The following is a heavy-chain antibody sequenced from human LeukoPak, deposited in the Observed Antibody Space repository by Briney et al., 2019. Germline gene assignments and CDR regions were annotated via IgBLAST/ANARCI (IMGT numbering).Heavy chain of an antibody. J-gene: IGHJ4*02. Sequence: GGSLRLSCAASGFAFSTSAMNWVRQAPGKGLEWVSAISTSGASTYYADSMKGRFSISRDNSRNTLYLQMNSLRAEDTAVFYCARAIVGATTRSFDYWGQGTLVTVSS. CDR3: ARAIVGATTRSFDY. V-gene: IGHV3-23*01. D-gene: IGHD1-26*01. CDR2: ISTSGAST. CDR1: GFAFSTSA.